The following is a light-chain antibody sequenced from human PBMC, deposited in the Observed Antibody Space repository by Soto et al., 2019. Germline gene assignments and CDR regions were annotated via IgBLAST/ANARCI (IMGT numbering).Light chain of an antibody. CDR1: QSIGTW. V-gene: IGKV1-5*01. CDR3: QQYYNSPWT. Sequence: DIQMTQSPSTLSASIGDRVTITCRASQSIGTWLAWYQQKPGKAPNLLIYDASSLESGVPSRFSGSGSGTEFTLTISSLQPDDFATYYCQQYYNSPWTFGQGTKVEIK. CDR2: DAS. J-gene: IGKJ1*01.